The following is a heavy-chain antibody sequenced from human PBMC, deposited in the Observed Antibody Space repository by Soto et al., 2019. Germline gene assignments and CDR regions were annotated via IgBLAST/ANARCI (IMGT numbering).Heavy chain of an antibody. CDR1: GFTFSSYS. Sequence: EVQLVESGGGLVQPGGSLRLSCAASGFTFSSYSMNWVRQAPGKGLEWVSYISSSSSTIYYADSVKGRFTISRDNAKNSLYLQMNSLRAEDTAVYYCARDSGYSGYDYYFDYWGQGTLVTVSS. D-gene: IGHD5-12*01. CDR3: ARDSGYSGYDYYFDY. J-gene: IGHJ4*02. CDR2: ISSSSSTI. V-gene: IGHV3-48*01.